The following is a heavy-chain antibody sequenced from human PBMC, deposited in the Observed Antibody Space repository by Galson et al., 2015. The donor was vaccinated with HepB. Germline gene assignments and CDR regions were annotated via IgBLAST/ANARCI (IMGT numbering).Heavy chain of an antibody. J-gene: IGHJ4*02. CDR2: INSDGSST. CDR1: GFTFSNYW. D-gene: IGHD2-21*02. V-gene: IGHV3-74*01. CDR3: APHWAYCGGDCYRLSGY. Sequence: SLRLSCAASGFTFSNYWMHWVRQAPGKGLVWVSRINSDGSSTTYADSVKGRFTISRDNAKNTLYLQMNSLRAEDTAVYYCAPHWAYCGGDCYRLSGYWGQGTLVTVSS.